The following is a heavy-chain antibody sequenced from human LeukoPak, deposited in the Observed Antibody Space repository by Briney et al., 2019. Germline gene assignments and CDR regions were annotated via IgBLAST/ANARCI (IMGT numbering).Heavy chain of an antibody. D-gene: IGHD6-13*01. CDR2: IRSSSNTI. J-gene: IGHJ4*02. V-gene: IGHV3-48*02. CDR1: GFSFSTYT. Sequence: GGSLRLSCAASGFSFSTYTMNWVRQAPGKGLDWVSYIRSSSNTIYYADSVKGRFTISRDNANNSLYLQMNSLRDEDTAVYYCARARRYRSSWYHDYWGQGSLVTVSS. CDR3: ARARRYRSSWYHDY.